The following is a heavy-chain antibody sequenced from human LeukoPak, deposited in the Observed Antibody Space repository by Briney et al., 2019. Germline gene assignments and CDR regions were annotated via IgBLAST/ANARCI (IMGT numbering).Heavy chain of an antibody. J-gene: IGHJ6*03. D-gene: IGHD3-16*01. Sequence: SETLSLTCTVSGGSISSGSYYWSWIRQPAGKGLEWIGRIYTSGSTNYNPSLKSRVTISVDTSKNQFSLKLSSVTAADTAVYYCARGRTEKLGGVYYYYMDVWGKGTTVTISS. CDR2: IYTSGST. CDR1: GGSISSGSYY. CDR3: ARGRTEKLGGVYYYYMDV. V-gene: IGHV4-61*02.